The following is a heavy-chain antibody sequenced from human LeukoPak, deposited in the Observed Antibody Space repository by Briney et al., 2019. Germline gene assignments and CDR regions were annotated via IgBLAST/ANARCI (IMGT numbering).Heavy chain of an antibody. Sequence: PGGSLRLSCAASGFTFSSYGMHWVRQAPGKGLEWVAVISYDGSKKYYADSVKGRFTISRDNSKNTLYLQMNSLGAEDTAVYYCAKPADYYGSGSYYDYWGQGTLVTVSS. CDR3: AKPADYYGSGSYYDY. J-gene: IGHJ4*02. D-gene: IGHD3-10*01. CDR2: ISYDGSKK. V-gene: IGHV3-30*18. CDR1: GFTFSSYG.